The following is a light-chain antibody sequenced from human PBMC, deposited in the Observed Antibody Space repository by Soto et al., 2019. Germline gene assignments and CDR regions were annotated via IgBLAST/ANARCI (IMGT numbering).Light chain of an antibody. CDR1: HFVASSY. J-gene: IGKJ1*01. V-gene: IGKV3-20*01. Sequence: EIVLTQSPGTLSLSPGERATLSCSASHFVASSYVAWYQQKPGQAPRLLIYGASSRATGIPDRFSGSGSGTDFTLTISRLEPEDFAVYYCQQYGSSPGTCGQGTKGDIK. CDR2: GAS. CDR3: QQYGSSPGT.